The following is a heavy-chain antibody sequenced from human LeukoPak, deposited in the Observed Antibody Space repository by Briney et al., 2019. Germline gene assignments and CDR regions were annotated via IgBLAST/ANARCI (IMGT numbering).Heavy chain of an antibody. J-gene: IGHJ6*03. CDR3: ARQWLVLSYYYYYMDV. Sequence: SETLSLTCTVSGGSISSSSYYWGWIRQPPGKGLEWIGSIYYSRSTYYNPSLKSRVTISVDTSKNQFSLKLSSVTAADTAVYYCARQWLVLSYYYYYMDVWGKGTTVTVSS. CDR1: GGSISSSSYY. CDR2: IYYSRST. V-gene: IGHV4-39*01. D-gene: IGHD6-19*01.